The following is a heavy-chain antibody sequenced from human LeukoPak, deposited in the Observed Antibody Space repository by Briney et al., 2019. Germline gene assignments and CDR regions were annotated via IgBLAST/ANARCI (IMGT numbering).Heavy chain of an antibody. CDR2: IYYSGST. V-gene: IGHV4-30-4*01. CDR1: GGSISSGDYY. D-gene: IGHD3-10*01. J-gene: IGHJ6*02. CDR3: ARGDYYGSGSYYYYYGMDV. Sequence: PSETLSLTCTASGGSISSGDYYWSWIRQPPGKGLEWIGYIYYSGSTYYNPSLKSRVTISVDTSKNQFSLKLSSVTAADTAVYYCARGDYYGSGSYYYYYGMDVWGQGTTVTVSS.